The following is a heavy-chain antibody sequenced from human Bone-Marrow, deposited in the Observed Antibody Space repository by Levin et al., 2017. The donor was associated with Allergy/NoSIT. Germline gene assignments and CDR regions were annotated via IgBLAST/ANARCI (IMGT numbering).Heavy chain of an antibody. CDR3: ARDDWFGELLYWYLDR. J-gene: IGHJ2*01. Sequence: SETLSLTCTVSGGSISSGNYYWSWIRQPPGKGLEWIGHIHHSGDTYYNPTLKSRVTISVDTSKNQFSLRLTSVTAADTAVYYCARDDWFGELLYWYLDRWGRGTLVTVSS. D-gene: IGHD3-10*01. V-gene: IGHV4-30-4*01. CDR2: IHHSGDT. CDR1: GGSISSGNYY.